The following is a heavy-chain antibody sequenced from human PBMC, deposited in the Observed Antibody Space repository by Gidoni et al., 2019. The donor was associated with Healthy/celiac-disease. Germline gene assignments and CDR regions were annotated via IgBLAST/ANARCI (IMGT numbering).Heavy chain of an antibody. Sequence: QVQPVASGGGVVQPGRSRSLSCPASGFTFCSYGMPVFSQAPGKGLEWVAVISYDGSNKYYADSVKGRFTISRDNSKNTLYLQMNSLRAEDTAVYYCAKDRADILTGLRSMYYYYGMDVWGQGTTVTVSS. V-gene: IGHV3-30*18. D-gene: IGHD3-9*01. CDR3: AKDRADILTGLRSMYYYYGMDV. J-gene: IGHJ6*02. CDR2: ISYDGSNK. CDR1: GFTFCSYG.